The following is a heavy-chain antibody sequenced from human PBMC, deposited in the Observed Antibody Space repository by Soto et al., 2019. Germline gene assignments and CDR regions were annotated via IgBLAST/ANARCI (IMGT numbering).Heavy chain of an antibody. CDR1: GFSFSDYE. V-gene: IGHV3-48*03. CDR2: ISSGGSTT. Sequence: EVQLVESGGGLAQPGGSLRLSCVASGFSFSDYEMNWVRQAPGKGLEWVAYISSGGSTTHYADSVRDRFTVSRDNARKSLYLQMNTLSVGDTALYYCARDRAAGGYWGQGTLVTVSS. J-gene: IGHJ4*02. CDR3: ARDRAAGGY. D-gene: IGHD6-13*01.